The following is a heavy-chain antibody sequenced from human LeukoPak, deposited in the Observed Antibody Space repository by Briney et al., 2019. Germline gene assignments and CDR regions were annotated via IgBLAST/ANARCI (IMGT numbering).Heavy chain of an antibody. CDR1: GFTFGNAW. CDR2: IKSKTDGGTT. D-gene: IGHD6-13*01. CDR3: TTDFLEAAAAGTNY. V-gene: IGHV3-15*01. Sequence: IPGGSLRLSCAASGFTFGNAWMSWVRQAPGKGLEWVGRIKSKTDGGTTDYAAPVKGRFTISRDDSKNTLYLQMNSLKTEDTAVYYCTTDFLEAAAAGTNYWGQGTLVTVSS. J-gene: IGHJ4*02.